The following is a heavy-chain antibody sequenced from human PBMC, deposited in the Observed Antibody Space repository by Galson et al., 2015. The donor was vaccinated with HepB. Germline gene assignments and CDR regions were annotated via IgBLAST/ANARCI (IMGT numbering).Heavy chain of an antibody. CDR3: TSEPTDSEEGY. J-gene: IGHJ4*02. V-gene: IGHV3-7*03. CDR2: INQDGSDR. Sequence: SLRLSCAAPRFTISRYWMSWVRQAPGKGPEWVANINQDGSDRNYVDSVKGRFTISRDNARNSLYLQMSSLRAEDTAVYYCTSEPTDSEEGYWGQGTLVTVSP. CDR1: RFTISRYW.